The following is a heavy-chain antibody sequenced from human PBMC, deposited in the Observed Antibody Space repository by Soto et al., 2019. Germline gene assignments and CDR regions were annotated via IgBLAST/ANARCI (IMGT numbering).Heavy chain of an antibody. CDR2: ISSSSTI. V-gene: IGHV3-48*02. Sequence: GGSLRLSCAASGFTFSSYSMNWVRQAPGKGLEWVSYISSSSTIYYADSVKGRFTISRDNAKNSLYLQMNSLRDEDTAVYYCARNLYYDSSGYYLGALMGYWGQGTLVTVSS. D-gene: IGHD3-22*01. CDR3: ARNLYYDSSGYYLGALMGY. J-gene: IGHJ4*02. CDR1: GFTFSSYS.